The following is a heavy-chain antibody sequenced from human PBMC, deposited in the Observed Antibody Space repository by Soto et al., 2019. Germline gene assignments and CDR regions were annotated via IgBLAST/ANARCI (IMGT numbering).Heavy chain of an antibody. CDR2: VSAGGDMT. J-gene: IGHJ6*02. D-gene: IGHD3-10*01. CDR1: GFTFSSYG. V-gene: IGHV3-23*01. CDR3: ARGDRGGSGSPASYYYSGLDV. Sequence: GGSRRRSWAASGFTFSSYGMSWVRQAPGKGLGWVSSVSAGGDMTYYSDSVKGRFTISRDNSNNALFLQMNSLRIEDTALYYCARGDRGGSGSPASYYYSGLDVWGQGTTVTVSS.